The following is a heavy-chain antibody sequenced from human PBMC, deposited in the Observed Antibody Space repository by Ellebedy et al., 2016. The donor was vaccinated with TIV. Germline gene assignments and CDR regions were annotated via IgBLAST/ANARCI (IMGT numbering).Heavy chain of an antibody. V-gene: IGHV4-31*03. D-gene: IGHD4-11*01. Sequence: MPSETLSFTCTVSGGSISSGGYSWSWIRQLPGKGLEWIGYIHYSGRTYYNPSLKSRLTMSEDKSKNQFSLKLSSVTAADTAVYHCARADSNYFTHWGQGTLVTVSS. CDR2: IHYSGRT. CDR1: GGSISSGGYS. J-gene: IGHJ4*02. CDR3: ARADSNYFTH.